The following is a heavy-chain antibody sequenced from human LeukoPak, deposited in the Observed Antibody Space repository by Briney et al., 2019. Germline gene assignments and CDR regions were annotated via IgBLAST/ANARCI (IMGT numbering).Heavy chain of an antibody. V-gene: IGHV1-8*01. Sequence: ASVKDSCKASGYTFTSYDINWVRQATGQGREWMGWMNPNSGNTGYAQKFQGRVTMTRNTSISTDYMELSSLRSEDTAVYYGARGVGQRRGDFDYWGQGTLVTVSS. D-gene: IGHD6-25*01. CDR1: GYTFTSYD. J-gene: IGHJ4*02. CDR3: ARGVGQRRGDFDY. CDR2: MNPNSGNT.